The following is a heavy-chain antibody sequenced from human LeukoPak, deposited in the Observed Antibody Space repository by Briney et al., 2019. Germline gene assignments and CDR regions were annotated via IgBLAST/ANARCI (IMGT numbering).Heavy chain of an antibody. CDR3: ARDAVYSSRWYESLGYYMDV. V-gene: IGHV3-20*01. J-gene: IGHJ6*03. CDR1: VYICYDYI. D-gene: IGHD6-13*01. CDR2: INCNGGVK. Sequence: GALRVSCAACVYICYDYIVNSGPETLGEGGEWGSVINCNGGVKDYVDSVKGGFTISRDHSKNSLYLQMNSLRAEDTALYHCARDAVYSSRWYESLGYYMDVWGKGTTVTVSS.